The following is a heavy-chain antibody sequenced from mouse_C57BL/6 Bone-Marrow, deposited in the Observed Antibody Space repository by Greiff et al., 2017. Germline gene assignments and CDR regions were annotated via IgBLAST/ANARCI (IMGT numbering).Heavy chain of an antibody. CDR1: GFTFSSYA. J-gene: IGHJ3*01. CDR3: ARDDYEGRGFAY. CDR2: ISDGGSYT. D-gene: IGHD2-4*01. V-gene: IGHV5-4*01. Sequence: EVMLVESGGGLVKPGGSLKLSCAASGFTFSSYAMSWVRQTPEKRLEWVATISDGGSYTYYPDNVKGRFTISRDNAKNNLYLQMSHLKSEDTAMYYCARDDYEGRGFAYWGQGTLVTVSA.